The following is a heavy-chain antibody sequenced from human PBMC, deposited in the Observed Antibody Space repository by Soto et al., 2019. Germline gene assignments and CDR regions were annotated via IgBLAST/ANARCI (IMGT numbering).Heavy chain of an antibody. CDR2: IYYSGST. J-gene: IGHJ4*02. CDR3: AGTDYYDSSGYYYIPTDY. Sequence: PSETLSLTCTVSGGSVSSGSYYWSWIRQPPGKGLEWIGYIYYSGSTNYNPSLKSRVTISVDTSKNQFSLKLSSVTAADTAVYYCAGTDYYDSSGYYYIPTDYWGPGTLVTVSS. CDR1: GGSVSSGSYY. V-gene: IGHV4-61*01. D-gene: IGHD3-22*01.